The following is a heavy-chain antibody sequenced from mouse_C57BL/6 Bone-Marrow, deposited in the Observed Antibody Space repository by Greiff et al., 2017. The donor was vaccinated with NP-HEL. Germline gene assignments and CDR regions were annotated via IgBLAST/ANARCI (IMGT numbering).Heavy chain of an antibody. CDR1: GYTFTSYG. J-gene: IGHJ3*01. CDR3: ARSFLFAY. Sequence: QVQLQQSGAELARPGASVKLSCKASGYTFTSYGISWVKQRTGQGLEWIGEIYPRSGNTYTNEKFKGKATLTADKSSSTAYMELRSLTSEDSAVYFCARSFLFAYWGQGTLVTVSA. V-gene: IGHV1-81*01. CDR2: IYPRSGNT.